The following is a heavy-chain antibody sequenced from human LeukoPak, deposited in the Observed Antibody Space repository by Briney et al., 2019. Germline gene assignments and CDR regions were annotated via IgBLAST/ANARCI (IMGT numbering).Heavy chain of an antibody. CDR3: AKVDPPIIEGGRGEAFDV. V-gene: IGHV1-18*01. Sequence: GASVKVSCKASGYSFTNFGITWVRQAPGQGLQWMGWTSPYEDYPTYAQKFQGRVTMTTETSTNTAYMELRSLTSYDTAVYYCAKVDPPIIEGGRGEAFDVWGQGTLVTVSS. D-gene: IGHD1-26*01. CDR1: GYSFTNFG. CDR2: TSPYEDYP. J-gene: IGHJ3*01.